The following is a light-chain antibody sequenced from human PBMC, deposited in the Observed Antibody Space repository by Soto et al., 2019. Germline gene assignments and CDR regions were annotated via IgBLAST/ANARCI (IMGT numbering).Light chain of an antibody. CDR2: DAS. V-gene: IGKV3-11*01. Sequence: EIVLTQSPATLSLSPGERATLSCRASQSVNSYLAWYQQKPGQAPRLLIYDASSRATGIPARFSGSGSGTDFTLTISSLEPEDFAVYYCQQRTNWPRVLTFGAGTKVEIK. CDR3: QQRTNWPRVLT. CDR1: QSVNSY. J-gene: IGKJ4*01.